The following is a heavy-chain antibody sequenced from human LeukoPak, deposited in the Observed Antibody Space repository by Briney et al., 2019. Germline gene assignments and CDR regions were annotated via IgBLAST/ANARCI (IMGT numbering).Heavy chain of an antibody. J-gene: IGHJ4*02. V-gene: IGHV4-34*01. CDR1: GGSFSGYY. D-gene: IGHD3-3*01. Sequence: PSETLSLTCAVYGGSFSGYYWSWIRQPPGKGLEWIGEINHSGSTNYNPSLKSRVTISVDTSKNQFSLKLSSVTAAGTAVYYCAVKYYDFWSGYYAAFDYWGQGTLVTVSS. CDR3: AVKYYDFWSGYYAAFDY. CDR2: INHSGST.